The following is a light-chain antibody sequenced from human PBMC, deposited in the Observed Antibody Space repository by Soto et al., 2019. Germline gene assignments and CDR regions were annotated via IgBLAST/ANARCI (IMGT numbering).Light chain of an antibody. CDR3: LQYHDWPQT. V-gene: IGKV3-15*01. J-gene: IGKJ2*01. CDR2: GAS. Sequence: EIVMTQSPATLSVSPGVRATLSCRASQSVYTNLPWYQQKPGQAPSLLIFGASTRATGIPARFSGSGSGTEFTLTISSLQSEDFAVYYCLQYHDWPQTFGQGTELDIK. CDR1: QSVYTN.